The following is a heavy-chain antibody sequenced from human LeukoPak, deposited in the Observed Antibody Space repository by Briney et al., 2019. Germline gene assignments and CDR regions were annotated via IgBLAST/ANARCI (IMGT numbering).Heavy chain of an antibody. CDR3: ATSPGGLQPFDY. CDR2: FDPEDGET. CDR1: GYTLTELS. J-gene: IGHJ4*02. V-gene: IGHV1-24*01. Sequence: GASVKVSCKVSGYTLTELSMHWVRQAPGKGLEWMGGFDPEDGETICAQKFQGRVTMTEDTSTDTAYMELSSLRSEDTAVYYCATSPGGLQPFDYWGQGTLVTVSS. D-gene: IGHD4-11*01.